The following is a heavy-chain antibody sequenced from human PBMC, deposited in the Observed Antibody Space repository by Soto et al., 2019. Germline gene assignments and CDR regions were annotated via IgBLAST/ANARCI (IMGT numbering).Heavy chain of an antibody. CDR2: ISAYNGNT. D-gene: IGHD3-16*02. CDR3: ARDQTKKGRFGGVIPY. CDR1: GYTFTSYG. V-gene: IGHV1-18*04. Sequence: QVQLVQSGAEVKKPGASVKISCKASGYTFTSYGISWVRQAPGQGLEWMGWISAYNGNTNYAQKLQGRVTMTTDTSTSTAYMELRSLRSDDTAVYYCARDQTKKGRFGGVIPYWGQGTLVTVSS. J-gene: IGHJ4*02.